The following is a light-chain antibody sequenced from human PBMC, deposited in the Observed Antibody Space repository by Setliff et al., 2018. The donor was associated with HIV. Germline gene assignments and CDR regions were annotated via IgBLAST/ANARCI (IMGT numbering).Light chain of an antibody. V-gene: IGLV2-23*02. CDR2: EVN. Sequence: QSVLTQPASVSGSPGQSSTISCTGTRSDIGTYDLVSWYRQYPGKAPKLIIYEVNRRPAGVSDRLSGSKSGNTASLTISGLRAEDEATYYCCSYTSSTTYVFSTGTKVTVL. CDR1: RSDIGTYDL. J-gene: IGLJ1*01. CDR3: CSYTSSTTYV.